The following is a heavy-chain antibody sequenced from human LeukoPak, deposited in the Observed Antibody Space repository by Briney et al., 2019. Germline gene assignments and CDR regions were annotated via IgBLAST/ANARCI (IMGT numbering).Heavy chain of an antibody. D-gene: IGHD2-2*01. J-gene: IGHJ5*02. Sequence: PGGSLRLSCAASGFTVSSNYMSWVRQAPGKGLEWVSVIYSGGSTYYADSVKGRFTISRDNSKNTLYLQMNSLRAEDTAVYYCARDRRGCSSTSCYNWFDPWGQGTLVTVSS. CDR1: GFTVSSNY. CDR3: ARDRRGCSSTSCYNWFDP. CDR2: IYSGGST. V-gene: IGHV3-66*01.